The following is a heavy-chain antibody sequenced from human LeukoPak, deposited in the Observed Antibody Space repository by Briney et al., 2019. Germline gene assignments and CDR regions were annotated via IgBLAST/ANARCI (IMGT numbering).Heavy chain of an antibody. J-gene: IGHJ4*02. CDR2: ISGSGGST. CDR1: GFTFSSYA. Sequence: GASLRLYCAASGFTFSSYAMSWVRQAPGKGLEWVSAISGSGGSTYYADSVKGRFTISRDNSKNTLYLQMNSLRAEDTAVYYCAKTYNWNDVLPFDYWGPGTLVTVSS. CDR3: AKTYNWNDVLPFDY. D-gene: IGHD1-1*01. V-gene: IGHV3-23*01.